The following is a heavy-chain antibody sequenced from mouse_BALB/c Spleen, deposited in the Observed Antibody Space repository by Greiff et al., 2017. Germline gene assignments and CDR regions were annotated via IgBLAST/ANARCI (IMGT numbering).Heavy chain of an antibody. CDR3: ARSGRYDAMDY. D-gene: IGHD3-1*01. Sequence: VQLQQSGAELARPGASVKMSCKASGYTFTSYTMHWVKQRPGQGLEWIGYINPSSGYTNYNQKFKDKATLTADKSSSTAYMQLSSLTSEDSAVYYCARSGRYDAMDYWGQGTSVTVSS. J-gene: IGHJ4*01. V-gene: IGHV1-4*01. CDR1: GYTFTSYT. CDR2: INPSSGYT.